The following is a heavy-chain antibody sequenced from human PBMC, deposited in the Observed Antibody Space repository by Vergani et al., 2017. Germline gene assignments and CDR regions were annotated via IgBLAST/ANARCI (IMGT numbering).Heavy chain of an antibody. D-gene: IGHD2/OR15-2a*01. CDR1: GFSFNSYW. CDR3: AGGILPAALRSYSSSGMAV. Sequence: DVHLAESGGGFFQPGGSLRLSCSASGFSFNSYWMHWVRQVPGKGLSWVSRIKSDGSITAYADSVKGRFTITRDNAQNTLSLQMNSQGDEDAALYYCAGGILPAALRSYSSSGMAVGAKGPTVTFPS. J-gene: IGHJ6*04. V-gene: IGHV3-74*03. CDR2: IKSDGSIT.